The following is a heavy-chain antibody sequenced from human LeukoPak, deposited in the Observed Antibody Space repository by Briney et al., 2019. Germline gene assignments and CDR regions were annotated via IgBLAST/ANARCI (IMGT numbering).Heavy chain of an antibody. CDR1: GFTFSSYG. CDR2: IRYDGSNK. CDR3: APQRGFRLLDRYFES. J-gene: IGHJ4*02. Sequence: GGSLRLSCAASGFTFSSYGMHWVRQAPGKGLEWVAYIRYDGSNKYYADSVKGRFTISRDNAKNSLYLQMNSLRAEDTAVYYCAPQRGFRLLDRYFESWGQGTLVTVSS. V-gene: IGHV3-30*02. D-gene: IGHD5-18*01.